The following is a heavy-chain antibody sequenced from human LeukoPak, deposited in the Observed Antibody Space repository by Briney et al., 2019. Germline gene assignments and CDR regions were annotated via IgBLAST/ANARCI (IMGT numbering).Heavy chain of an antibody. V-gene: IGHV3-7*01. CDR3: ARERMGYYDSSGSFDY. CDR1: GFTFSSYC. J-gene: IGHJ4*02. CDR2: IKQDGSEK. Sequence: GGSLRLSCAASGFTFSSYCMNWVRQAPGKGLEWVANIKQDGSEKYYVDSVKGRFTISRDNAKNSLYLQMNSLRAEDTAVYYCARERMGYYDSSGSFDYWGEGTLVTVSS. D-gene: IGHD3-22*01.